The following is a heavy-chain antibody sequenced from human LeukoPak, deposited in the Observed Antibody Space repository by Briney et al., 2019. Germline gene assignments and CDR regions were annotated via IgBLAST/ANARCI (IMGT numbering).Heavy chain of an antibody. CDR3: ARHPYSGSYHFDY. Sequence: ASVKVSCKASGYTFTSYAIHWVRQAPGQGLEWMGWINPNSGGTNSAQKFQGRVTMTRDTSISTAYMELSRLTSDDTAVYYCARHPYSGSYHFDYWGQGTLVTVSS. J-gene: IGHJ4*02. V-gene: IGHV1-2*02. CDR2: INPNSGGT. D-gene: IGHD1-26*01. CDR1: GYTFTSYA.